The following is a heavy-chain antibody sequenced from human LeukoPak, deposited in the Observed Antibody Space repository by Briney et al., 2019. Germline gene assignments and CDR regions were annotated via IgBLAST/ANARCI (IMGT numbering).Heavy chain of an antibody. J-gene: IGHJ6*02. Sequence: SETLSLTCTVSGGSVSSGSYYWSWIRQPPGKGLEWIGYIYYSGSTNYNPSLKSRVTISVDTSKNQFSLKLSSVTAADTAVYYCARGVIIAAPYYYYGMDVWGQGTTVTVSS. CDR3: ARGVIIAAPYYYYGMDV. D-gene: IGHD6-13*01. CDR1: GGSVSSGSYY. V-gene: IGHV4-61*01. CDR2: IYYSGST.